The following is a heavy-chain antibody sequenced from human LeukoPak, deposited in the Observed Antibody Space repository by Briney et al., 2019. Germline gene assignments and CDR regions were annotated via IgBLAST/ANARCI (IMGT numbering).Heavy chain of an antibody. CDR3: ARSYSSRPPPDYFDY. CDR1: GGSFSGYY. D-gene: IGHD6-13*01. J-gene: IGHJ4*02. V-gene: IGHV4-34*01. Sequence: SETLSLTCAVYGGSFSGYYWSWIRQPPGKGLEWIGEINHSGSTNYNPSLKSRVTISVDTSKNQFSLKLSSVTAADTAVYYCARSYSSRPPPDYFDYWGQGTLVTVSS. CDR2: INHSGST.